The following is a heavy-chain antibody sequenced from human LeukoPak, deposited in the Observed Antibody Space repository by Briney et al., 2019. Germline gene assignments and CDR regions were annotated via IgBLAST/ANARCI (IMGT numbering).Heavy chain of an antibody. CDR3: ARVQRFGELLFDP. Sequence: GGSLRLSCAASGFTFSSYWMSWVRQAPGKGLEWVANIKQDGSEKYYVDSVEGRFTISRDNAKNSLYLQMNSLRAEDTAVYYCARVQRFGELLFDPWGQGTLVTVSS. CDR1: GFTFSSYW. D-gene: IGHD3-10*01. V-gene: IGHV3-7*01. J-gene: IGHJ5*02. CDR2: IKQDGSEK.